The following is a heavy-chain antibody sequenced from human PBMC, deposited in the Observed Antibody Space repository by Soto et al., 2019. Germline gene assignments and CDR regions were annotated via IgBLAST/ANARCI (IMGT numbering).Heavy chain of an antibody. J-gene: IGHJ4*02. V-gene: IGHV1-18*01. D-gene: IGHD1-26*01. CDR2: ISTYNGNT. Sequence: QVQLVQSGVEVKKPGASVKVSCKVSGDSFTSFAISWVRQAPGQGLERMGWISTYNGNTNYGPKVQGRVTLTTDTSTSTAYMDLRRLRSDDTAVYYCAAGSFLGPWQYWGQGTLVTVSS. CDR1: GDSFTSFA. CDR3: AAGSFLGPWQY.